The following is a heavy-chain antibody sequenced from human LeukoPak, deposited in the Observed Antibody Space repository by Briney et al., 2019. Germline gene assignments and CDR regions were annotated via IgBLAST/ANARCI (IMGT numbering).Heavy chain of an antibody. V-gene: IGHV1-24*01. D-gene: IGHD6-6*01. Sequence: GASVKVSCKVSGYTLTELSMHWVRQAPGKGLEWMGGFDPEDGETIYAQKFQGRVTMTEDTSTDTAYMELSSLRSEDTAVYYCATDRIAARQVFPYYYYGMDVWGQETTVTVSS. CDR2: FDPEDGET. CDR3: ATDRIAARQVFPYYYYGMDV. CDR1: GYTLTELS. J-gene: IGHJ6*02.